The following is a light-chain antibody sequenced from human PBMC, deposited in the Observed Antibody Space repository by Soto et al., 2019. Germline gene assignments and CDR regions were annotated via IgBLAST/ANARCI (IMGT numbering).Light chain of an antibody. J-gene: IGKJ1*01. CDR2: DAS. CDR1: QSVSSD. CDR3: QQYNNWPRT. V-gene: IGKV3D-15*01. Sequence: EIVLTQSPATLSLSPGERATLSCRASQSVSSDLVWYQQKPGQAPRLLIYDASKRATGTPARFSGSGSGTEFTLTISSLQSEDFAVYYCQQYNNWPRTFGRGTKVDIK.